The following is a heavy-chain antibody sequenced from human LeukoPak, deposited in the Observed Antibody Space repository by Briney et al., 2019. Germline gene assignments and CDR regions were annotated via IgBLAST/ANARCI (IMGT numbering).Heavy chain of an antibody. CDR1: GYSISSGYY. CDR3: ARHPLAVAGHFDY. J-gene: IGHJ4*02. CDR2: IYHSGST. V-gene: IGHV4-38-2*01. Sequence: PSETLSLTCAVSGYSISSGYYWGWIRQPPGEGLEWIGSIYHSGSTYYNPSLKSRVTISVDTSKNQFSLKLSSVTAADTAVYYCARHPLAVAGHFDYWGQGTLVTVSS. D-gene: IGHD6-19*01.